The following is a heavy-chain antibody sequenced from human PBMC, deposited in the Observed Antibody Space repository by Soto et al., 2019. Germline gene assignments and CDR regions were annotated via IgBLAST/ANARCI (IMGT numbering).Heavy chain of an antibody. CDR3: ARDHIAARPVYYYGMDV. J-gene: IGHJ6*02. D-gene: IGHD6-6*01. CDR1: GGTFSSYA. CDR2: IIPIFGTA. Sequence: SVKVSCKASGGTFSSYAISWVRQAPGQGLEWMGGIIPIFGTANYAQKFQGRVTITADKSTSTAYMELGSLRSEDTAVYYCARDHIAARPVYYYGMDVWGQGTTVTVSS. V-gene: IGHV1-69*06.